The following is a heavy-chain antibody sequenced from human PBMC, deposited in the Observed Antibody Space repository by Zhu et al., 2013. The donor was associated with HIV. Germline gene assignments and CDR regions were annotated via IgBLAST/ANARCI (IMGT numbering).Heavy chain of an antibody. CDR2: IIPIFGTT. D-gene: IGHD3-22*01. Sequence: QVQLVQSGPEVKKPGSSVKVSCKTSGGTFSNYAISWVRQAPGQGLEWMGGIIPIFGTTNYAQKFQGRVTITADESTSTAYMELSSLRSDDTAVYYCARGEGSDNTGYWVYWGQGTLVTVSS. CDR1: GGTFSNYA. J-gene: IGHJ4*02. V-gene: IGHV1-69*01. CDR3: ARGEGSDNTGYWVY.